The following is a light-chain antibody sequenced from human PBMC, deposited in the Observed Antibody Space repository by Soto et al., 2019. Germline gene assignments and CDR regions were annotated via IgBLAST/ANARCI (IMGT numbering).Light chain of an antibody. CDR3: SSYASSSTLYV. Sequence: QSALTRPASVSGSPGQSITIACTGTSSDVGAYNYVSWYQQHPGKAPKLMIYDVSNRPSGVSNRFSGSKSGNTASLTISGLQAEDEADYYCSSYASSSTLYVFGAGTKVTVL. V-gene: IGLV2-14*01. CDR2: DVS. CDR1: SSDVGAYNY. J-gene: IGLJ1*01.